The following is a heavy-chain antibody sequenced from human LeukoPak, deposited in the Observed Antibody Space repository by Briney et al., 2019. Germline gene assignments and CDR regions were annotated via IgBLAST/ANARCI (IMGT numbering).Heavy chain of an antibody. V-gene: IGHV1-18*01. CDR2: ISAYNGNT. J-gene: IGHJ4*02. D-gene: IGHD3-9*01. CDR1: GYTFTSYG. Sequence: ASVKVSCKASGYTFTSYGISWVRQAPGQGLEWMGWISAYNGNTNYAQKFQGRVTMTRDTSISTAYMELSRLRSDDTAVYYCARGILTGYYPFDYWGQGTLVTVSS. CDR3: ARGILTGYYPFDY.